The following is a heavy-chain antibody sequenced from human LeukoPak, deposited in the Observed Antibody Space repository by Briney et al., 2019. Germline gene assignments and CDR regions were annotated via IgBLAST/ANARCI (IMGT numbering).Heavy chain of an antibody. V-gene: IGHV5-51*01. CDR2: IYPGDSDT. CDR3: ARHVRELLWFGELHDRYFDY. J-gene: IGHJ4*02. D-gene: IGHD3-10*01. CDR1: GYSFTSYW. Sequence: GESLKISCKGSGYSFTSYWIGWGRQMPGKGLGWVGIIYPGDSDTRYSPSFQGQVTISADKAISTAYLQWSSLKASDTAMYYCARHVRELLWFGELHDRYFDYWGQGTLVTVSS.